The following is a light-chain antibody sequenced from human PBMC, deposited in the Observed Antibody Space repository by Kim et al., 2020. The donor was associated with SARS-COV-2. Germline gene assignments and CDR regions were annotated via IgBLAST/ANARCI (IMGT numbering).Light chain of an antibody. CDR3: TSYGGSNNWV. CDR1: SSDVGGQKY. V-gene: IGLV2-8*01. Sequence: QSALTQPPSASGSPGQSVTITCTGTSSDVGGQKYVSWYQQQPGKAPKRMIYEVNRRHSGVPDRFSGSKSGNTASLSVSRLQAEDEADYYCTSYGGSNNWVIGGGTQLTVL. J-gene: IGLJ2*01. CDR2: EVN.